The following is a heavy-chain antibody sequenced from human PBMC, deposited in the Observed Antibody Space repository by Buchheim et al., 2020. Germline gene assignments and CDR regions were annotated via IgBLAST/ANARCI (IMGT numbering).Heavy chain of an antibody. CDR1: GFSVSSNY. J-gene: IGHJ4*02. CDR3: ARDTSSPARADW. Sequence: EAQLVESGGGLVQPGGSLRLSCAASGFSVSSNYMNWVRQPPGKGLERVSLIYGNDDPKYTDSAKGRFTISRDDSQNIVFLQMNRLTVEDTAVYYCARDTSSPARADWWGRGTL. D-gene: IGHD3/OR15-3a*01. CDR2: IYGNDDP. V-gene: IGHV3-66*01.